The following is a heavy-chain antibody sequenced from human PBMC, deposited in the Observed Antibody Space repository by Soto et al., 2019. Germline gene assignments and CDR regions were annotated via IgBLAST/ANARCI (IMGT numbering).Heavy chain of an antibody. Sequence: QVQLVQSGAEVKKPGASVKVSCKASGYTFTSYYMHWVRQAPGQGLEWMGIINPSGGSTSYAQKFRGRVTMTRDTSTSTVYMELSSLRSEDTAVYYCARDYQGGDSYSGSYYGYWGQGTLVTVSS. D-gene: IGHD1-26*01. CDR1: GYTFTSYY. CDR3: ARDYQGGDSYSGSYYGY. V-gene: IGHV1-46*01. CDR2: INPSGGST. J-gene: IGHJ4*02.